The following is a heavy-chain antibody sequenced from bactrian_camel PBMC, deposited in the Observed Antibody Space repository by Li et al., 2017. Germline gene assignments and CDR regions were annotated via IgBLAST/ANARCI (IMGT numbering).Heavy chain of an antibody. Sequence: VQLVESGGGLVQPGGSQRLSCVVSGYTPSRNCMDWFRQAPGQEREGVAVADADGKINYADSVKGRFSISKDGPTGTVYLQMNSLKPEDTAMYSCKARGWARCASTYGQGTQVTVS. CDR1: GYTPSRNC. D-gene: IGHD5*01. CDR2: ADADGKI. J-gene: IGHJ4*01. V-gene: IGHV3S53*01.